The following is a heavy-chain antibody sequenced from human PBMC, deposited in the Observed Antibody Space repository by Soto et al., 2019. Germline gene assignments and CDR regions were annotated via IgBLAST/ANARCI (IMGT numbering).Heavy chain of an antibody. Sequence: ASVKVSCKASRGTFSSYAMSWVRQAPEQGLEWMGWISAYNGNTNYAQKLQGRVTMTTDTSTSTAYMELRRLRSDETAVYYCARDGYCSSTSCYSWFDPWGQGTLVTVSS. CDR2: ISAYNGNT. J-gene: IGHJ5*02. D-gene: IGHD2-2*03. V-gene: IGHV1-18*01. CDR1: RGTFSSYA. CDR3: ARDGYCSSTSCYSWFDP.